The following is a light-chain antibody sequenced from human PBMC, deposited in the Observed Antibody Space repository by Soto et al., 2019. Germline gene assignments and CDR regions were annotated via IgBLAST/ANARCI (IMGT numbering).Light chain of an antibody. CDR3: GTWDNSLSAYL. CDR2: DNN. J-gene: IGLJ1*01. V-gene: IGLV1-51*01. CDR1: SSNIGNNY. Sequence: QSVLMQPPSVSAAPGQKVTISCSGSSSNIGNNYVSWYQQLPGTAPKLLIYDNNKRPSGIPDRFSGSKSGTSATLGITGLQTGDEADYYCGTWDNSLSAYLFGTGTKVTVL.